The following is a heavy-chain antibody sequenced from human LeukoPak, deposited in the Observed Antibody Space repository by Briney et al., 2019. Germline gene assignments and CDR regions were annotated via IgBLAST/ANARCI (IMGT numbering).Heavy chain of an antibody. V-gene: IGHV4-59*01. Sequence: XGXXXXYYWSWIRQPPGKGLEWIGYIYYSGSTNYNPSLKSRVTISVDTSKNQFSLKLSSVTAADTAVYYCARDSGGSSGSYEYFQHWGQGTLVTVSS. CDR3: ARDSGGSSGSYEYFQH. J-gene: IGHJ1*01. CDR2: IYYSGST. CDR1: XGXXXXYY. D-gene: IGHD6-19*01.